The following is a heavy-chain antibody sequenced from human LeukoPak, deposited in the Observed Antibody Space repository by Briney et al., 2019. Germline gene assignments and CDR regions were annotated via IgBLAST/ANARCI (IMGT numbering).Heavy chain of an antibody. Sequence: PGGSLRLSCAASGFTFSSYGMPWVRPAPGKGLEWVAVISYDGSNKYYADSVKGRFTISRDNSKNTLYLQMDSLRAEDTAMYYCARDLGYSYGHPFDYWGQGTLVTVSS. CDR3: ARDLGYSYGHPFDY. D-gene: IGHD5-18*01. CDR2: ISYDGSNK. V-gene: IGHV3-30*03. J-gene: IGHJ4*02. CDR1: GFTFSSYG.